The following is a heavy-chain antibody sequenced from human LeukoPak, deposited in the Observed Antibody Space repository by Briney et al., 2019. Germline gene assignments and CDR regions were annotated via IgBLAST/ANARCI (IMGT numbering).Heavy chain of an antibody. CDR2: IYHSGST. CDR3: ASIPVLLWFGELLYFDY. CDR1: GGSISSSNW. Sequence: PSGTLSLTCAVSGGSISSSNWWSWVRQPPGKGLEWIGEIYHSGSTNYNPSLKSRVTISVDTSKNQFSLKLSSVTAADTAVYYCASIPVLLWFGELLYFDYWGQGTLVTVSS. D-gene: IGHD3-10*01. J-gene: IGHJ4*02. V-gene: IGHV4-4*02.